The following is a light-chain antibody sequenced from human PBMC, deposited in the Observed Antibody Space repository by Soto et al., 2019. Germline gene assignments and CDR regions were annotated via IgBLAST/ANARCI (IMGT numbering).Light chain of an antibody. Sequence: QSVLTQPASVSGSPGQSITISCTGTSSDVGSYNLVSWYQQHPGKAPKLMIYEVSKRPSGVSNRFSGSKSGNTASLTISGPQAEDEADYYCCSYAGSSTVFGTGTKLTVL. CDR1: SSDVGSYNL. CDR3: CSYAGSSTV. CDR2: EVS. J-gene: IGLJ1*01. V-gene: IGLV2-23*02.